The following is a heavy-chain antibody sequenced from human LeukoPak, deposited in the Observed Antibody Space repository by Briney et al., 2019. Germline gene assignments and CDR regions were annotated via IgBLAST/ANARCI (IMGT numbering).Heavy chain of an antibody. Sequence: SETLSLTCAVYGGSFSGYYWSWIRQPPGKGLEWIGEINHSGSTNYNPSLKSRVTISVDTSKNQFSLKLSSVTAADTAVYYCARGGYSYGYLRNYYYYGMDVWGQGTTVTVSS. J-gene: IGHJ6*02. V-gene: IGHV4-34*01. CDR3: ARGGYSYGYLRNYYYYGMDV. CDR1: GGSFSGYY. CDR2: INHSGST. D-gene: IGHD5-18*01.